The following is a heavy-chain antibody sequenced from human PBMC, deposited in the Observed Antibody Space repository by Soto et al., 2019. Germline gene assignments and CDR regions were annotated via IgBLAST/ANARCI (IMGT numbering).Heavy chain of an antibody. Sequence: EVQLLESGGGLVQPGGSLRLSCAASGFTFSSYAMSWVRQAPGQGLEWVSAISGSGGSTYYAASVKGRFTISRDNSKNTLYLQMNSLRAEDTAVYYCSRYSSGYLDYWGQGTLVTVSS. CDR2: ISGSGGST. V-gene: IGHV3-23*01. CDR3: SRYSSGYLDY. J-gene: IGHJ4*02. D-gene: IGHD6-19*01. CDR1: GFTFSSYA.